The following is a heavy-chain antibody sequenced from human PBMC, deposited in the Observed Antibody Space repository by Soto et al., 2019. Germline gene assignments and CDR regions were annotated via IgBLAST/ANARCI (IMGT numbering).Heavy chain of an antibody. CDR3: AKDNGPSSIAVAGTYY. Sequence: GSLRLSCAASGFTFSSYGMHWVRQAPGKGLEWVAVISYDGSNKYYADSVKGRFTISRDNSKNTLYLQMNSLRAEDTAVYYCAKDNGPSSIAVAGTYYWGQGTLVTVSS. CDR2: ISYDGSNK. J-gene: IGHJ4*02. V-gene: IGHV3-30*18. CDR1: GFTFSSYG. D-gene: IGHD6-19*01.